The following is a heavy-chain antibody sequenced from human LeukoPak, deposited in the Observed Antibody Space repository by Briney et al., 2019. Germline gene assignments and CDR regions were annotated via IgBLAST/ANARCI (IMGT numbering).Heavy chain of an antibody. CDR3: ARGPSWHFFDS. Sequence: SETLSLTCTVSGGSISSYYWSWIRQPPGKGLEWIGYIYYSGSTNYNPSLKSRVTISVDTSKNQFSLKLSSVTAADTAVYYCARGPSWHFFDSWGQGALVTVSS. J-gene: IGHJ4*02. V-gene: IGHV4-59*01. CDR2: IYYSGST. CDR1: GGSISSYY.